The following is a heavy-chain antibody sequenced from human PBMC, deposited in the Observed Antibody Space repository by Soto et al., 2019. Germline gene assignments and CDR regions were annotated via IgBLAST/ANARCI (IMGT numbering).Heavy chain of an antibody. J-gene: IGHJ4*02. Sequence: QVQLVESGGGVVQPGRSLRLSCAASGFTFSSYGMHWVRQAPGKGLEWVAVISYDGSNKYYADSVKGRFTISRDNSKNTLYLQMNSLRAEDTAVYYCAKDEGDSSSWYADYWGQGTLVTVSS. CDR3: AKDEGDSSSWYADY. CDR1: GFTFSSYG. V-gene: IGHV3-30*18. CDR2: ISYDGSNK. D-gene: IGHD6-13*01.